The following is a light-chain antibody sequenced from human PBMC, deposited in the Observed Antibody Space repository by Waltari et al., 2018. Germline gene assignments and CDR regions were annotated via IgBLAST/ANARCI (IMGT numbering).Light chain of an antibody. CDR2: RNR. CDR3: ATWDGTLSAVA. Sequence: QSVLAQPPSAPGTPGPGVIISCSGCRSNPEHSFFSWAHTFPGPAPKVPIQRNRQRPSGVPDRFSGSKPGTSASLAISGLRPEDEADYYCATWDGTLSAVAFGGGTKLTVL. V-gene: IGLV1-47*01. CDR1: RSNPEHSF. J-gene: IGLJ2*01.